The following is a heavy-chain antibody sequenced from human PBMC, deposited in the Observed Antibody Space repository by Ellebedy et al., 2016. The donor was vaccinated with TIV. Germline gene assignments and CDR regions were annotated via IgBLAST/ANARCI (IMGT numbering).Heavy chain of an antibody. D-gene: IGHD2-8*01. CDR3: ARGCEWWEVLTHWFDS. CDR2: INPNSGDT. J-gene: IGHJ5*01. Sequence: ASVKVSCKASGYTFTGYYVHWVRQAPGQGLEWMGWINPNSGDTNYAQQFQGRVTMTRDTSISTAHMELRRLRSDDTAVYYFARGCEWWEVLTHWFDSWGQGSLVTVSS. V-gene: IGHV1-2*02. CDR1: GYTFTGYY.